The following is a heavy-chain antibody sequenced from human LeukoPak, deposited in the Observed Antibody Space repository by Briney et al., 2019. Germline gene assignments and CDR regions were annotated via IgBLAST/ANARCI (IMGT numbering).Heavy chain of an antibody. J-gene: IGHJ4*02. CDR1: GYTFTGYY. CDR2: INPNSGGT. Sequence: GASVKVSCKASGYTFTGYYIHWVRQAPGLGLEWMGWINPNSGGTNFAQKFRDRVTMTRDTSITTTYMELSRLRSDDTAVYYCARGEQLVRYYFDYWGQGTLVTVSS. CDR3: ARGEQLVRYYFDY. V-gene: IGHV1-2*02. D-gene: IGHD6-13*01.